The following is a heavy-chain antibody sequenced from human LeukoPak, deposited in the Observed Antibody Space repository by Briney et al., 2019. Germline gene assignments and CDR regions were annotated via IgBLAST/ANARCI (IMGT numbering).Heavy chain of an antibody. CDR1: GFSFSSYA. CDR3: AKEVKQWLVSGDAFDI. Sequence: GGSLRLSCAASGFSFSSYAMSWVRQAPAKAREGVAAVSGSGFSTYYADSVKGRFTISRDNSKTTLYLQMNSLRAEDTAVYYCAKEVKQWLVSGDAFDIWGQGTMVTVSS. D-gene: IGHD6-19*01. J-gene: IGHJ3*02. CDR2: VSGSGFST. V-gene: IGHV3-23*01.